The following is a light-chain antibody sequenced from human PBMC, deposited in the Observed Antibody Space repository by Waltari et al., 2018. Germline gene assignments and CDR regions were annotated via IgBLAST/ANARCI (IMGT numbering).Light chain of an antibody. CDR3: QSYDNSLSGFYV. Sequence: QSVLTQPPSVSGAPGQRVTISCSGSSSNIGAGVDVQWYQQLPGAAPKVLIFGNSNRPSGVPDRFSGTKSGTSASLAITGLKAEDEADYYCQSYDNSLSGFYVFGPGTKVTVL. J-gene: IGLJ1*01. V-gene: IGLV1-40*01. CDR1: SSNIGAGVD. CDR2: GNS.